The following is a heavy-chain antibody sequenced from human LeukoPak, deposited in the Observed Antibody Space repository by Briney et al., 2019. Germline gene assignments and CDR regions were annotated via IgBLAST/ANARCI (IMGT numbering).Heavy chain of an antibody. Sequence: GVLRLSCAASGITFSDFYMSWIRQAPGKGLEWVSFISGNGNSIKYADSVKGRFTISRDNAKNSLYLQMNSLRAEDTAVYYCARDLGYSSGPNYWGQGTRVTVSS. D-gene: IGHD6-19*01. J-gene: IGHJ4*02. CDR1: GITFSDFY. CDR3: ARDLGYSSGPNY. V-gene: IGHV3-11*04. CDR2: ISGNGNSI.